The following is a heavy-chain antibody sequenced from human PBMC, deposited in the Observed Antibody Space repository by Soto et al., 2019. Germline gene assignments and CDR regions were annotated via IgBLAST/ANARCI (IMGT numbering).Heavy chain of an antibody. Sequence: ASVKVSCKASGGTFSSYAISWVRQAPGQGLEWMGGIIPIFGTANYAQKFQGRVTITADKSTSTAYMELSSLRSEDTAVYYCARGKYDSSGYDFDYWGQGTLVTVSS. CDR2: IIPIFGTA. J-gene: IGHJ4*02. CDR1: GGTFSSYA. V-gene: IGHV1-69*06. D-gene: IGHD3-22*01. CDR3: ARGKYDSSGYDFDY.